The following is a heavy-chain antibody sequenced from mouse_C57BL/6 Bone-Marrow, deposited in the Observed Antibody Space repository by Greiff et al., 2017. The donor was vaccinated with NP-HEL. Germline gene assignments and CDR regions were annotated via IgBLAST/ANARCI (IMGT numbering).Heavy chain of an antibody. J-gene: IGHJ4*01. D-gene: IGHD1-1*02. CDR2: ISNLAYSI. Sequence: DVKLVESGGGLVQPGGSLKLSCAASGFPFSDYGMAWVRQAPRKGPEWVALISNLAYSIYYADTVTGRFTISRENAKNTLYLEMSSLRSEDTAMHYCARHWYIPMDYWGQGTSVTVSS. CDR1: GFPFSDYG. V-gene: IGHV5-15*01. CDR3: ARHWYIPMDY.